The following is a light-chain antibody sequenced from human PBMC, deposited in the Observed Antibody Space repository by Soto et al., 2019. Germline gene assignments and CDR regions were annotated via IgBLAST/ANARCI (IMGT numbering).Light chain of an antibody. J-gene: IGKJ5*01. Sequence: EIVMTHSPLTLPVTPGEPASIYCRSSQSLLYNNTYNYXXWYVQKPGQSPQLLIYFGSNRAPGVPERFSGSGSGTHFTLKINRVEAEDVGTYYCMQALQTLTFGQGTRIEI. CDR2: FGS. V-gene: IGKV2-28*01. CDR3: MQALQTLT. CDR1: QSLLYNNTYNY.